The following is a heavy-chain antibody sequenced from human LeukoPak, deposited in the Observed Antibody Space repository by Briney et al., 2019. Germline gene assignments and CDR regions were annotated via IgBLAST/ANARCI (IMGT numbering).Heavy chain of an antibody. V-gene: IGHV4-34*01. CDR2: INHSGST. CDR1: GGSFSVYY. J-gene: IGHJ4*02. D-gene: IGHD1-26*01. Sequence: ASETLSLTCAVYGGSFSVYYWSWIRQPPGKGLEGIGEINHSGSTNYNPSLKSRVTISVDTSKNQFSLKLSSVTAADTAVYYCGGNRVGAKRFDYWGQGTLVTVSS. CDR3: GGNRVGAKRFDY.